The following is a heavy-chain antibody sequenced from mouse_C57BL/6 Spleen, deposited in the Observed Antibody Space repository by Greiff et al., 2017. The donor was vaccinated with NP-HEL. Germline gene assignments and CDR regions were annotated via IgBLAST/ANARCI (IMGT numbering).Heavy chain of an antibody. D-gene: IGHD3-3*01. J-gene: IGHJ4*01. V-gene: IGHV1-81*01. CDR2: IYPRSGNT. CDR3: ARVGGTGDAMDY. CDR1: GYTFTSYG. Sequence: VKLMESGAELARPGASVKLSCKASGYTFTSYGISWVKQRPGQGLEWIGEIYPRSGNTYYNEKFKGKATLTADKSSSTAYMELRSLTSEDSAVYFCARVGGTGDAMDYWGQGTSVTVSS.